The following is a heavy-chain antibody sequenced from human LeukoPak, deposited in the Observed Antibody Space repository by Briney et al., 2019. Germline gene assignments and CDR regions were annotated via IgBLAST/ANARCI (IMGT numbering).Heavy chain of an antibody. J-gene: IGHJ3*02. CDR3: ARLLNNDNAGDPDTFDM. CDR1: SGSISSHY. V-gene: IGHV4-59*11. Sequence: PSETLSLTCTVSSGSISSHYWSWIRQSPERGLEWIGFIYYTGTTRYNPSLRGRVTMSVDSSRNHFSLKLTSTTAADTALYYCARLLNNDNAGDPDTFDMWGQGTMVTVSS. CDR2: IYYTGTT. D-gene: IGHD2-21*02.